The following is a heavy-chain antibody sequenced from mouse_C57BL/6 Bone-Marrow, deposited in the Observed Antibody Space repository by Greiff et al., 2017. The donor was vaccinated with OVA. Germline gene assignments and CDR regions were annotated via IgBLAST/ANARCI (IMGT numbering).Heavy chain of an antibody. CDR3: ARLYSNYEAWFAY. D-gene: IGHD2-5*01. CDR1: GYAFSSSW. J-gene: IGHJ3*01. V-gene: IGHV1-82*01. CDR2: IYPGDGDT. Sequence: QVHVKQSGPELVKPGASVKISCKASGYAFSSSWMNWVKQRPGKGLEWIGRIYPGDGDTNYNGKFKGKATLTADKSSSTAYMQLSSLTSEDSAVYFCARLYSNYEAWFAYWGQGTLVTVSA.